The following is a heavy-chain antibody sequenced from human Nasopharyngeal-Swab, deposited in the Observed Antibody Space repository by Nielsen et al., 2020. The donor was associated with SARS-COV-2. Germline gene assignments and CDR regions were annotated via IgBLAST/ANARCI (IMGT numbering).Heavy chain of an antibody. Sequence: GESLKISCAASGFTFSSYSMNWVRQAPGKGLEWVSSISSSSSYIYYADSVKGRFTISRDNAKNSLYLQMNSLRAEDTALYYCVKGGYLHDYINYGDWFDPWGLGTLVTVSS. CDR3: VKGGYLHDYINYGDWFDP. CDR2: ISSSSSYI. J-gene: IGHJ5*02. D-gene: IGHD4-11*01. CDR1: GFTFSSYS. V-gene: IGHV3-21*04.